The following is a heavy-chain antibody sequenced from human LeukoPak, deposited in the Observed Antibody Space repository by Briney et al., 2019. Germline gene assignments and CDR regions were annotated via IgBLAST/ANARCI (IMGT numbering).Heavy chain of an antibody. J-gene: IGHJ3*01. CDR3: ARLTYFYDSSGYRSLGFDV. CDR1: GGSISSGDYF. D-gene: IGHD3-22*01. V-gene: IGHV4-30-4*01. CDR2: ISSSGRT. Sequence: PSETLSLTCTVSGGSISSGDYFWSWIRQTPAKGPEWIGYISSSGRTFYNPSLKSPISISVDTSKSQFSLRLSSLTAADTAVYYCARLTYFYDSSGYRSLGFDVWGQGTMVTVSS.